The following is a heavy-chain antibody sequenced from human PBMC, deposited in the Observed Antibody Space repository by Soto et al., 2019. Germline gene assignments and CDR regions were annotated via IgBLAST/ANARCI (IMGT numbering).Heavy chain of an antibody. CDR1: GVSIGSPNW. CDR3: ARCLHCSNGGRFDP. J-gene: IGHJ5*02. D-gene: IGHD2-8*01. Sequence: SETLSLTCAVSGVSIGSPNWWTWVRQAPGKGLEWIGEMWPSGGTTYNPSLRNRVTISVDNSKNHLSLTLTSVAAADTAIYYCARCLHCSNGGRFDPWGQGALVTVSS. V-gene: IGHV4-4*02. CDR2: MWPSGGT.